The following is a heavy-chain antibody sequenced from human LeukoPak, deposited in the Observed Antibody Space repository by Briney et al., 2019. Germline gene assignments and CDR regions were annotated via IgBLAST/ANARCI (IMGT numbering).Heavy chain of an antibody. D-gene: IGHD5-18*01. CDR3: ARDAAMVKFDY. J-gene: IGHJ4*02. CDR1: GFTVSSNY. V-gene: IGHV3-53*01. CDR2: IYSGGST. Sequence: GGSLRLSCAASGFTVSSNYMSWVRQAPGKGLEWVSLIYSGGSTYYADSVKGRFTISRDNSKNTLYLQMNSLRAEDTAVYYCARDAAMVKFDYWGQGALVTVSS.